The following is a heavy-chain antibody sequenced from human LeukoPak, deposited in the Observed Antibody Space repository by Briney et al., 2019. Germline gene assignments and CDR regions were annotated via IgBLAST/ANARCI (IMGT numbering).Heavy chain of an antibody. Sequence: GGSLRLSCAASGFTFRTYGMHWVRQAPGKGLEWVAFIRNDGTIIYYADSVKGRFTISRDNSKNTMYLEMNSLRAEDTAVYYCAKTASSSWGYFDYWGQGTLVTVSS. CDR3: AKTASSSWGYFDY. CDR1: GFTFRTYG. J-gene: IGHJ4*02. CDR2: IRNDGTII. D-gene: IGHD6-13*01. V-gene: IGHV3-30*02.